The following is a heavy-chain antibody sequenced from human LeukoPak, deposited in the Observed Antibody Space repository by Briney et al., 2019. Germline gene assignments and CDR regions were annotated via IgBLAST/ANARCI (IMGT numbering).Heavy chain of an antibody. J-gene: IGHJ4*02. CDR3: ARGVPEHYDFWSGYFYYFDY. Sequence: PSETLSLTCTVSGGSISSYYWSWIRQPPGKGLEWIGYIYYSGSTNYNPSLKSRVTISVDTSKNQFSLKLTSVTAADTAVYYCARGVPEHYDFWSGYFYYFDYWGQGTLVTVSS. D-gene: IGHD3-3*01. V-gene: IGHV4-59*01. CDR1: GGSISSYY. CDR2: IYYSGST.